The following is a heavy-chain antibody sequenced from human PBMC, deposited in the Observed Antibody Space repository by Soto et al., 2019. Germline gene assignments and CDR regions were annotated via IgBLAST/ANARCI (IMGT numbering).Heavy chain of an antibody. CDR1: GFTFSSYA. J-gene: IGHJ6*02. D-gene: IGHD1-26*01. V-gene: IGHV3-30-3*01. CDR2: ISYDGSNK. CDR3: ARDIGGRIVGATPSYYYYGMDV. Sequence: PGGSLRLSCAASGFTFSSYAMHWVRQAPGKGLEWVAVISYDGSNKYYADSVKGRFTISRDNSKNTLYLQMNSLRAEDTAVYYCARDIGGRIVGATPSYYYYGMDVWGQGTTVTSP.